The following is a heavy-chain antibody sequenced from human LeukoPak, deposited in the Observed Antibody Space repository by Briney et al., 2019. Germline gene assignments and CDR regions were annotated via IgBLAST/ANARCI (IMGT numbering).Heavy chain of an antibody. J-gene: IGHJ4*02. CDR1: GFTVSNNY. CDR3: ARSILGPYYFDY. CDR2: IYSGGST. Sequence: SGGSLRLSCAASGFTVSNNYMSWVRQAPGKGLEWVSVIYSGGSTYYADSVKGRFTISRDNSKNTLYLQMNSLRAEDTAVYYCARSILGPYYFDYWGQGTLVTVSS. V-gene: IGHV3-53*01.